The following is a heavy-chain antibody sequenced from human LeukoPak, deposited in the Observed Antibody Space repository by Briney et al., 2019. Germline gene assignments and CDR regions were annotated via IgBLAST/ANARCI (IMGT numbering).Heavy chain of an antibody. CDR1: VGSISSYY. CDR3: ASAFYGYLRRPTRFDY. D-gene: IGHD5-24*01. Sequence: SETLSLTCTVSVGSISSYYWSWIRQPPAKGLEWIGYIYYSGSANYNPSLKSRVTISLDTSKNQFSLRLTSVAAADTAVYYCASAFYGYLRRPTRFDYWGQGTLVTVSS. J-gene: IGHJ4*02. CDR2: IYYSGSA. V-gene: IGHV4-59*12.